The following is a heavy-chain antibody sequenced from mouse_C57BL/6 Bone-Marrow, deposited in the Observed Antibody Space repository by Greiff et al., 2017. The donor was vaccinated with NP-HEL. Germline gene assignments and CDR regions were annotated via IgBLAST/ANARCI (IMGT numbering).Heavy chain of an antibody. CDR1: GYTFTDYE. CDR3: TRKSPLILRSLYFDY. J-gene: IGHJ2*01. V-gene: IGHV1-15*01. Sequence: QVQLQQSGAELVRPGASVTLSCKASGYTFTDYEMHWVKQTPVHGLEWIGALDPETGGSAYIQKFKGTAILTADKSSSTAYMELRSLTSEDSALYYCTRKSPLILRSLYFDYWGQGTTLTVSS. CDR2: LDPETGGS. D-gene: IGHD1-1*01.